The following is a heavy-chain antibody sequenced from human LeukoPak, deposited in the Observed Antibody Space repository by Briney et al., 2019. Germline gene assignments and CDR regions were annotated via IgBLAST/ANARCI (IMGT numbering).Heavy chain of an antibody. Sequence: GGSLRLSCAACGFTFSDHYIDWVRQAPGKGLEWVGRARNRRNGYSTQYAASVKGRFTFSRDDSENTVYLQMNSLKTEDTAVYFCATIMRVDYGTYYFDYWGPGTLVTVSS. D-gene: IGHD4/OR15-4a*01. J-gene: IGHJ4*02. CDR2: ARNRRNGYST. CDR3: ATIMRVDYGTYYFDY. CDR1: GFTFSDHY. V-gene: IGHV3-72*01.